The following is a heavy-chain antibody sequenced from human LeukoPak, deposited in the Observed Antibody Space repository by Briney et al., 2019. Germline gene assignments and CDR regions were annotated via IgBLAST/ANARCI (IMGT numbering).Heavy chain of an antibody. CDR1: GFTFSSYW. J-gene: IGHJ6*02. CDR2: IKQDGSEE. V-gene: IGHV3-7*03. CDR3: AREEQLEQLYYYGMDV. Sequence: GGSLRLSCAASGFTFSSYWMSWVRQAPGKGLEWVANIKQDGSEEYYVDSVKGRFTISRDNAKNSLYLQMNSLRAEDTAVYYCAREEQLEQLYYYGMDVWGQGTTVTVSS. D-gene: IGHD1/OR15-1a*01.